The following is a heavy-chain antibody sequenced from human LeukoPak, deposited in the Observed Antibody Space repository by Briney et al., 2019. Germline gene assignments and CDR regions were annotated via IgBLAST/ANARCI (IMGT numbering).Heavy chain of an antibody. CDR2: IKQDGNEK. V-gene: IGHV3-7*01. D-gene: IGHD2-2*01. CDR3: ARDHIVVVPAAMYGENYFDY. J-gene: IGHJ4*02. CDR1: GFTFRTYW. Sequence: GGSLRLSCAASGFTFRTYWMSWVRQAPGKGLEWVANIKQDGNEKYYVDPVKGRFTISRDNAKNSLDLQMNSLRAEDTAVYYCARDHIVVVPAAMYGENYFDYWGQGTLVTVSS.